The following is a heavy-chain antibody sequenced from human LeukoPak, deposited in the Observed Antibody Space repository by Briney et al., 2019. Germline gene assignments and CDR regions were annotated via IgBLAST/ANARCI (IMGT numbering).Heavy chain of an antibody. J-gene: IGHJ6*02. Sequence: GGSLRLSCAASGFTFSSYGMHWVRQAPGKGLEWVAVITYDGSNKYYADTVKGRFTISRDNSKNTLYLQMNSLRAEDTAVYYCAKLPGVAGTNYYYGMDVWGQGTTVTVSS. V-gene: IGHV3-30*18. CDR2: ITYDGSNK. D-gene: IGHD6-19*01. CDR1: GFTFSSYG. CDR3: AKLPGVAGTNYYYGMDV.